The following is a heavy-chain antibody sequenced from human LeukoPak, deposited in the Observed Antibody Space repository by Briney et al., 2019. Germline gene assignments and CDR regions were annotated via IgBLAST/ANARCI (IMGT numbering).Heavy chain of an antibody. Sequence: SVKVSCKASGGTFSSYAISWVRQAPGQGLEWMGGIIPIFGTANYAQKFQGRVTITTDESTSTAYMELSSLRSEDTAVYYCARDDDSNGYFDYWGQGTLVTVSS. J-gene: IGHJ4*02. D-gene: IGHD3-22*01. CDR2: IIPIFGTA. CDR1: GGTFSSYA. CDR3: ARDDDSNGYFDY. V-gene: IGHV1-69*05.